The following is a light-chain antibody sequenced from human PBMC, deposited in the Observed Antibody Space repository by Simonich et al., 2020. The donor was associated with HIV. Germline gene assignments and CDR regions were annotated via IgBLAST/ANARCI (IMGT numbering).Light chain of an antibody. J-gene: IGKJ5*01. CDR2: GAS. Sequence: EIVMTQSPATLSVSPGERATLSCRASQNVSSNLAWYQQKPGQAPSRLIYGASTRATVIPASFSGSGSGTEFALTIRSLQSEDFAVYYCQQRSNWITFGQGTRLEIK. CDR3: QQRSNWIT. V-gene: IGKV3-15*01. CDR1: QNVSSN.